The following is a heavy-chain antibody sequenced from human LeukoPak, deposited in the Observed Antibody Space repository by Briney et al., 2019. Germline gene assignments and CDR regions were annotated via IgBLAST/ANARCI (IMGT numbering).Heavy chain of an antibody. CDR3: AREGPRGNSQFDY. CDR1: GFTFSSYA. Sequence: GGSLRLSCAASGFTFSSYAMHWVRQAPGKGLEWVALIWYDGSNKYYADSVKGRLTISRDNSKNTLYLQMDSLRAEDTAVYYCAREGPRGNSQFDYWGQGTLVTVSS. J-gene: IGHJ4*02. CDR2: IWYDGSNK. V-gene: IGHV3-33*08. D-gene: IGHD2/OR15-2a*01.